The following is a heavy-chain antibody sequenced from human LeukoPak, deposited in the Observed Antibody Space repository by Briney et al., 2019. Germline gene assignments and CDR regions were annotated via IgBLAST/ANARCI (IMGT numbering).Heavy chain of an antibody. V-gene: IGHV4-39*02. D-gene: IGHD5-18*01. J-gene: IGHJ4*02. CDR2: ICYSGST. Sequence: SESLSLTCTVSGGSISSSSYYWGWIRQPPGKGLEWIGSICYSGSTYYNPSLKSRVTISVDTSKNQFSLKLSSVTAADTAVYYCAREGGYSYGDAPLHFDYWGQGTLVTVSS. CDR3: AREGGYSYGDAPLHFDY. CDR1: GGSISSSSYY.